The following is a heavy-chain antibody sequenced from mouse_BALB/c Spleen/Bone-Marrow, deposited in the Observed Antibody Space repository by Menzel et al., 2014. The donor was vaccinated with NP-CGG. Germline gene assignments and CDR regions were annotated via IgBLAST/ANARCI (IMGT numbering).Heavy chain of an antibody. CDR2: ISYSGST. J-gene: IGHJ4*01. CDR1: GYSITSDYA. D-gene: IGHD1-1*01. V-gene: IGHV3-2*02. Sequence: VQLQQSGPGLVKPSQSLSLTCTVTGYSITSDYAWSWIRQFPGNKLEWMGYISYSGSTSYNPSLKSRISITRDTSKNQFFLQLNSVTTEDTATYYCARRRYYYGAMVYWGQGTPVTVSS. CDR3: ARRRYYYGAMVY.